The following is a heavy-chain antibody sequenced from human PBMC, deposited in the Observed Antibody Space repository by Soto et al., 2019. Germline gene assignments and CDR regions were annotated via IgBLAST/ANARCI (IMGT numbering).Heavy chain of an antibody. CDR1: GESTSSSSYY. CDR2: IYYSGRT. Sequence: SETLSLTCIVSGESTSSSSYYWGWIRQPPGKGLEWIGSIYYSGRTYYNPSFKSRVTISIDTSKNQFSLKLSSVTATDTAVYYCARQRTTVVTQAYFDHWGQGALVTVSS. J-gene: IGHJ4*02. D-gene: IGHD2-21*02. V-gene: IGHV4-39*01. CDR3: ARQRTTVVTQAYFDH.